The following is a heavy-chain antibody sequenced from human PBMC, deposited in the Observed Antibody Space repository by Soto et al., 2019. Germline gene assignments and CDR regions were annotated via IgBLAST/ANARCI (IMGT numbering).Heavy chain of an antibody. CDR1: GFTFRSYA. CDR3: ARDLSVTGPDY. J-gene: IGHJ4*02. D-gene: IGHD6-19*01. V-gene: IGHV3-30*03. CDR2: ISYDESDK. Sequence: GGSLRLSCAASGFTFRSYAMHWVRQAPGKGLEWVAVISYDESDKYYADSLKGRFTISRDNSKNTLYLQMNSLRGEDTAVYYCARDLSVTGPDYWGQGTLVTVSS.